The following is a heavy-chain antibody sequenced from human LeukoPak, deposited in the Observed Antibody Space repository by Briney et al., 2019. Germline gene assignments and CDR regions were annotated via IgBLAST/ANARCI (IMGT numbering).Heavy chain of an antibody. CDR3: ARAGGYGLIDY. D-gene: IGHD5-18*01. CDR2: IYHSGTTYSGST. CDR1: GASMSNYY. Sequence: SETLSLTCNVSGASMSNYYWVWIRQPPGKGLEWIWSIYHSGTTYSGSTYYNPSLKSRVTISLDTSKNQFSLKVDSMTAADTAVYYCARAGGYGLIDYWGQGTMVTVSS. V-gene: IGHV4-39*07. J-gene: IGHJ4*02.